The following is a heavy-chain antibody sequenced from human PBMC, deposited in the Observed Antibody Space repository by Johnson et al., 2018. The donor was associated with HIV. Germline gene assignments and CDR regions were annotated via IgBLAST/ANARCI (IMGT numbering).Heavy chain of an antibody. D-gene: IGHD6-6*01. CDR1: GFTFNIYT. CDR2: ITGSGGST. V-gene: IGHV3-23*04. CDR3: ANFRYSSSPDAFDI. Sequence: VQLVESGGGVVQPGRSLRLSCAASGFTFNIYTMSWVRQAPGKGLEWVSAITGSGGSTYYADSVKGRFTISRDNSKNTLYLQMNSLRAEDTAVYYCANFRYSSSPDAFDIWGQGTMVTVSS. J-gene: IGHJ3*02.